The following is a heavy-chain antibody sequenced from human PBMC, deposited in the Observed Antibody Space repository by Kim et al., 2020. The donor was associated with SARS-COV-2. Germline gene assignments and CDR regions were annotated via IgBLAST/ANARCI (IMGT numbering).Heavy chain of an antibody. CDR2: ISYDGTIQ. CDR3: AKGPIAVVPGGKMWLDP. Sequence: GGSLRLSCAASGLTFRNYGMHWVRQAPGKGLEWVADISYDGTIQYYGDSVEGRFTISRDNSKNTLYLQMNSLRVEDTAVYYCAKGPIAVVPGGKMWLDPWGQGTRVTVSS. D-gene: IGHD2-2*01. V-gene: IGHV3-30*18. CDR1: GLTFRNYG. J-gene: IGHJ5*02.